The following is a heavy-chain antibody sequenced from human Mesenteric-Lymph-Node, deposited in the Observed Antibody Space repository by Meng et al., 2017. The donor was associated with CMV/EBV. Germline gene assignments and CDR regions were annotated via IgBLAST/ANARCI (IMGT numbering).Heavy chain of an antibody. Sequence: ASMKVSCKASGYTFTGYYMHWVRQAPGQGLEWMGWINPNSGGTIYAQKFQGRVTMTKDTSISTVYMELMSLTSDDTAVYYCARDRWYSATWDVDYWGQGALVTVSS. CDR1: GYTFTGYY. D-gene: IGHD1-26*01. V-gene: IGHV1-2*02. CDR3: ARDRWYSATWDVDY. J-gene: IGHJ4*02. CDR2: INPNSGGT.